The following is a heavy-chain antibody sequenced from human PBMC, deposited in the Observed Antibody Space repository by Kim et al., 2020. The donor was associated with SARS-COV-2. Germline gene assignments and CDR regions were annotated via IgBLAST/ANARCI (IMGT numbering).Heavy chain of an antibody. D-gene: IGHD6-13*01. J-gene: IGHJ6*03. Sequence: AESWRGRFTISRENAKNSLYLQMNSLRAEDTAVYYWARDISSWYYYYMDVWGKGTTVTVSS. CDR3: ARDISSWYYYYMDV. V-gene: IGHV3-48*03.